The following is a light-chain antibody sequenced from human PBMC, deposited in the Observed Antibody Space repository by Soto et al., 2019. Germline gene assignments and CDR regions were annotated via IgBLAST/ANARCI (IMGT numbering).Light chain of an antibody. Sequence: DIQMTQSPSTLSASVGDRVTITCRASQSISSWLAWYQQKSGKAPKLLIYKASNLESGVPSRFSGSGSGTEFTLSISSLQPDDFATYYCQQYDSYPLTFGQGTNLEIK. CDR2: KAS. J-gene: IGKJ2*01. CDR1: QSISSW. CDR3: QQYDSYPLT. V-gene: IGKV1-5*03.